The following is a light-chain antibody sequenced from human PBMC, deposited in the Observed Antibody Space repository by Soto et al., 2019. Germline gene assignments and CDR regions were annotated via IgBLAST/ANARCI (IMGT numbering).Light chain of an antibody. J-gene: IGKJ4*01. Sequence: DIQMTQSPSSVSASVGDRVTITCRASQDISSWLAWYQHKPGKAPSLLIYAASSLQSGVPSRFRGSGSGTDFALTIAGLESEDFATYHCQQANSFPLTFGGGTKVEIK. CDR2: AAS. CDR1: QDISSW. V-gene: IGKV1D-12*01. CDR3: QQANSFPLT.